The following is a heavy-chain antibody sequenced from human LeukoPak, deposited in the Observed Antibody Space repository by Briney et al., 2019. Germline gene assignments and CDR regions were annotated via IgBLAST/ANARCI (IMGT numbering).Heavy chain of an antibody. CDR1: RFTFTNAC. D-gene: IGHD3-10*01. CDR2: IKSKTDGGTT. Sequence: GGSLRLSCAASRFTFTNACMNWVRQAPGKGLEWVGHIKSKTDGGTTTYAAPVKGRFTISRDDSKDTLYLQMNNLKTEDTAVYYCTTAYYYGSGSPDHWGQGTLVTVSS. J-gene: IGHJ4*02. V-gene: IGHV3-15*01. CDR3: TTAYYYGSGSPDH.